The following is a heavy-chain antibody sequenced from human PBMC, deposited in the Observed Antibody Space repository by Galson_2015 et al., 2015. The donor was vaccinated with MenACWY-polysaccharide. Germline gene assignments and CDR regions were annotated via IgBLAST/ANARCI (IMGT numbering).Heavy chain of an antibody. Sequence: SVKVSCKASGYTFTSYDINWVRQAPGQGLEWMGWMNPNSGNTGYAQKFQGRVTMTRNTSISTAYMELSSLRSEDTAVYYCARVGYSGYDLGYWGQGTLVTVSS. CDR2: MNPNSGNT. V-gene: IGHV1-8*01. CDR3: ARVGYSGYDLGY. J-gene: IGHJ4*02. D-gene: IGHD5-12*01. CDR1: GYTFTSYD.